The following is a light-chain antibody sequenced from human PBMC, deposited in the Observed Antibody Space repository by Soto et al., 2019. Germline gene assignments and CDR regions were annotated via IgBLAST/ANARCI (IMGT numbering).Light chain of an antibody. J-gene: IGLJ2*01. V-gene: IGLV1-47*01. CDR2: RNN. CDR1: PPSIESNY. CDR3: TVWDDSLRGRL. Sequence: SLLTQPPPPSGTPRPRGTLSFFWAPPSIESNYVYWYQQLPGTAPRLLIYRNNQRPSGVPDRFSGSKSGTSASLAISALRSEDEADYYCTVWDDSLRGRLFGGGT.